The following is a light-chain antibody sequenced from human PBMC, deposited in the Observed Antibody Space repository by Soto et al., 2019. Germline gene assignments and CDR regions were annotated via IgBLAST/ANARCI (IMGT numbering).Light chain of an antibody. V-gene: IGKV4-1*01. CDR1: QSVLFSTHNKNF. Sequence: DIVMSKSQKSLAVSLGERATVNCKSSQSVLFSTHNKNFLARYQQKPGQPPKLRLYWASTRESGVPDRFSGGGSGTDFTLTINSLQAEDVALYYSQQYYSPPYTFGQGTKV. CDR2: WAS. CDR3: QQYYSPPYT. J-gene: IGKJ2*01.